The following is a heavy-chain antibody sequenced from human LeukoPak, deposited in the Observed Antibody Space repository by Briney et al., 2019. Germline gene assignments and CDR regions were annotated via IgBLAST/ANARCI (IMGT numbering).Heavy chain of an antibody. CDR3: AREYPGIAVADTGY. V-gene: IGHV4-39*07. J-gene: IGHJ4*02. Sequence: SETLSLTCTVSGGSISSSSYYWGWIRQPPGKGLEWIGSIYYSGSTYYNPSLKSRVTISVDTSKNQFSLKLSSVTAADTAVYYCAREYPGIAVADTGYWGQGTLVTVSS. CDR2: IYYSGST. D-gene: IGHD6-19*01. CDR1: GGSISSSSYY.